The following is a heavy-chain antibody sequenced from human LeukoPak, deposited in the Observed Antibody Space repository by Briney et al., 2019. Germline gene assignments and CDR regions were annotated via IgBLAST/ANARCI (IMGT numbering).Heavy chain of an antibody. CDR3: ARHEAHWFDP. CDR2: IYYSGST. J-gene: IGHJ5*02. Sequence: SETLSLTCTVSGGSISSYYWGWIRQPPGKGLEWIGSIYYSGSTYYNPSLKSRVTISVDTSKNQFSLKLSSVTAADTAVYYCARHEAHWFDPWGQGTLITVSS. CDR1: GGSISSYY. V-gene: IGHV4-39*01.